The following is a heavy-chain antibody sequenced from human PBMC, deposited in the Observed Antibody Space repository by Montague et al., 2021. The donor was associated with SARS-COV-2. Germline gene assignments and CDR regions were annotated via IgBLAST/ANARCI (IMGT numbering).Heavy chain of an antibody. CDR2: IYHSGST. Sequence: SETLSLTCTVSGYSISSGYYWGWIRQPPGKGLERIGSIYHSGSTYYNPSLKSRVTISVDTSKSQFSLKLSSVTAADTAVYYCARDVRYYDFWSGRAQTSPDYWGQGTLVTVSS. D-gene: IGHD3-3*01. CDR1: GYSISSGYY. V-gene: IGHV4-38-2*02. J-gene: IGHJ4*02. CDR3: ARDVRYYDFWSGRAQTSPDY.